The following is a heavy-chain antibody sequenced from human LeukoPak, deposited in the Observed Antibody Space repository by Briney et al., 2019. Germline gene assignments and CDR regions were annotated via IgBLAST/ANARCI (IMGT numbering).Heavy chain of an antibody. CDR1: GYAFTSYG. CDR2: ISAYNGNT. J-gene: IGHJ4*02. V-gene: IGHV1-18*04. CDR3: ARDKTGDVFRPTR. D-gene: IGHD7-27*01. Sequence: GASVKVSCTASGYAFTSYGISWVRQAPGQGLEWMGWISAYNGNTNYAQKLQGRVTMTTDTSTSTAYMELRSLRSDDTAVYYCARDKTGDVFRPTRWGQGTLVTVSS.